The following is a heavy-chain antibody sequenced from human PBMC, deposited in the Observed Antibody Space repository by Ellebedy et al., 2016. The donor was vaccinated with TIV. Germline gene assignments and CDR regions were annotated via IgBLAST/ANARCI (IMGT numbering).Heavy chain of an antibody. CDR1: GYTFTGYY. J-gene: IGHJ6*02. CDR2: INPSGGST. CDR3: ARDDRFRSSWYPPRYGMDV. Sequence: AASVKVSCKASGYTFTGYYMHWVRQAPGQGLEWMGIINPSGGSTTYAQKFQGRVTLTRDTSTSTAYMELGSLRSEDTAVYYCARDDRFRSSWYPPRYGMDVWGQGTTVTVSS. V-gene: IGHV1-46*01. D-gene: IGHD6-13*01.